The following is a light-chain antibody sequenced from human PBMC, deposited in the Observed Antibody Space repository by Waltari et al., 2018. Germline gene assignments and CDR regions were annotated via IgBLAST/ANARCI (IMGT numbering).Light chain of an antibody. CDR1: QIMSSSY. CDR2: GAS. Sequence: ATLSCRATQIMSSSYIAWYQQKPGQAPRLLIYGASSRAAGIPDRFSGSGSGTDFTLTISRLEPEDFAVYYCQQYHAFGPGTKVELK. CDR3: QQYHA. V-gene: IGKV3-20*01. J-gene: IGKJ3*01.